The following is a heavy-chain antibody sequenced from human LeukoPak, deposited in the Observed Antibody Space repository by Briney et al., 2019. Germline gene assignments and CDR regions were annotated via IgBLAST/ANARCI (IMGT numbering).Heavy chain of an antibody. D-gene: IGHD3-16*01. J-gene: IGHJ4*02. CDR2: INPKSGGT. CDR3: ARGGAWGDREVEY. CDR1: AYTFIAYY. V-gene: IGHV1-2*02. Sequence: ASVKVSCKASAYTFIAYYMHWVRQAPGQGLEWIGWINPKSGGTNYAQKFQGRVTMTRDTSISTAYMELSRLTSDDTAVYYCARGGAWGDREVEYWGQGSLVTVSS.